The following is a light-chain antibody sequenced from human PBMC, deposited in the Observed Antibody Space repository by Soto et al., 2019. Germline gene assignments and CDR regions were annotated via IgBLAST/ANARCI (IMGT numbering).Light chain of an antibody. J-gene: IGKJ5*01. CDR1: HSVNSH. CDR3: QQYKNWPL. V-gene: IGKV3-15*01. Sequence: MTQSPATLSVSQGEGFTLSCRTSHSVNSHVAWYQQKPGQAPRLLLYGASTRATGIPVRFSGSGFGTEFTLTISSLQSEDFAVYYCQQYKNWPLFGQGTRLEIK. CDR2: GAS.